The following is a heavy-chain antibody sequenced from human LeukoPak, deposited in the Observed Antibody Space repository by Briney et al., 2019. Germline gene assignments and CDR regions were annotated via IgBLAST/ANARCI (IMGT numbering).Heavy chain of an antibody. Sequence: SETLSLTCTVSGGSLSSYYWSWIRQPPGKGLEWIGYIYSTGSANYNPSLKSRVTISVDTSKNQFSLKLSSVTAADTAVYYCARGQWFGEPHFDYWGQGTLVTVSS. J-gene: IGHJ4*02. D-gene: IGHD3-10*01. CDR1: GGSLSSYY. CDR3: ARGQWFGEPHFDY. V-gene: IGHV4-59*01. CDR2: IYSTGSA.